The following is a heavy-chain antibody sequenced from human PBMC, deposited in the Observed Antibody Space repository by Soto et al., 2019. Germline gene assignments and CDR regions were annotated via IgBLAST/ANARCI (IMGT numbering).Heavy chain of an antibody. Sequence: QVQLQESGPGLVKPSETLSLTCTVSGGSISSYYWSWIRQPPGKGLEWIGYIYYSGSTNYNPSLKSRVTISVDPSKNQFALKLSSVTAADTAVYYCARGGGDFWSGYHPFDYWGQGTLVTVSS. CDR2: IYYSGST. D-gene: IGHD3-3*01. CDR3: ARGGGDFWSGYHPFDY. CDR1: GGSISSYY. V-gene: IGHV4-59*01. J-gene: IGHJ4*02.